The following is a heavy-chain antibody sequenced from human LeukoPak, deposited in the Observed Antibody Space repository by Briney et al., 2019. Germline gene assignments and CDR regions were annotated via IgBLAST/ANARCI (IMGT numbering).Heavy chain of an antibody. D-gene: IGHD3-3*01. V-gene: IGHV4-31*03. CDR1: GGSISSGGYY. CDR2: IYYSGST. CDR3: ASSITSAFDI. J-gene: IGHJ3*02. Sequence: SQTLSLTCTVSGGSISSGGYYWSWIRQHPGKGLEWIGYIYYSGSTYYNPSLKSRVTISVDTSKNQISLKLSSVTAADTAVYYCASSITSAFDIWGQGTMVTVSS.